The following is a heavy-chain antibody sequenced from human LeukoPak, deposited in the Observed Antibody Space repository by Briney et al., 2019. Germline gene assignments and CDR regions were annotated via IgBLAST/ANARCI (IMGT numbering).Heavy chain of an antibody. V-gene: IGHV3-74*01. CDR1: GFTFSSYW. Sequence: PGGFLRLSCAASGFTFSSYWMHWVRQAPGKGLVWVSRINTAGSSTTYADSVKGRFTISRDNAKNTLYLQMNSLRAEDTAVYYCARDPHPVSDYGSGSHDYWGQGTLVTVSS. D-gene: IGHD3-10*01. CDR3: ARDPHPVSDYGSGSHDY. J-gene: IGHJ4*02. CDR2: INTAGSST.